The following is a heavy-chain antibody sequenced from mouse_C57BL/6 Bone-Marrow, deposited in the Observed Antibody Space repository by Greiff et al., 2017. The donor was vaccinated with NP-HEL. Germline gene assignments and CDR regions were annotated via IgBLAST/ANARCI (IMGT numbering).Heavy chain of an antibody. CDR3: ARKGTTVAHGYFEV. V-gene: IGHV2-9-1*01. J-gene: IGHJ1*03. Sequence: VKLMGSGPGLVAPSQSLSITCTVSGFSLTSYAISWVRQPPGKGLEWLGVIWTGGGTNYYSALISRLSISKDNSKSQVFLKMNRLQTDDTARYYCARKGTTVAHGYFEVWGTGTTVTVSS. CDR1: GFSLTSYA. CDR2: IWTGGGT. D-gene: IGHD1-1*01.